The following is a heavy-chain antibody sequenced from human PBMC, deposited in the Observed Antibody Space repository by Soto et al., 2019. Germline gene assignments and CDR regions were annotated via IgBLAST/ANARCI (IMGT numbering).Heavy chain of an antibody. J-gene: IGHJ2*01. D-gene: IGHD1-26*01. CDR1: GASFDSYT. Sequence: QVQLVQSGAEVRKSGSSVKVSCKLSGASFDSYTITWVRQAPGQGLEWMGGIIPIFCTTNYAQKFQGRLTITADGFTSAAYMDLSSLTSEDTAVYYCARGPLYDLESGMYWYFDLWGRGTLVTVSS. V-gene: IGHV1-69*01. CDR3: ARGPLYDLESGMYWYFDL. CDR2: IIPIFCTT.